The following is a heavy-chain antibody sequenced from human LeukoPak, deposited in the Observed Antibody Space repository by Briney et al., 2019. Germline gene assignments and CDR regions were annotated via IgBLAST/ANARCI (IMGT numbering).Heavy chain of an antibody. CDR2: IKQDGSQK. D-gene: IGHD1-1*01. Sequence: GGSLRLSCTASGFTLSTSWMSWVRQAPGRGLEWVASIKQDGSQKYYVDSVKGRFTISRDDVQNSLYLQMNSLRAEDTAVYYCARLFRDVTTFDYWGQGTLVTVSS. CDR3: ARLFRDVTTFDY. CDR1: GFTLSTSW. J-gene: IGHJ4*02. V-gene: IGHV3-7*01.